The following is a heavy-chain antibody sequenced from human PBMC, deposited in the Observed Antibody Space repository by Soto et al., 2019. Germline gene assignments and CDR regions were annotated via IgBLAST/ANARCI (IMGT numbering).Heavy chain of an antibody. CDR3: ARKSSSSSWFDP. Sequence: GSGKVSYKASGYPFFNYGMSLVRQAPGQGLEWMGWISGYNGNTNYAQKFQARVTMTTDTSTTTAYMELRSLRSDDAAFYYCARKSSSSSWFDPWGQGTLVTVSS. CDR1: GYPFFNYG. D-gene: IGHD6-6*01. CDR2: ISGYNGNT. V-gene: IGHV1-18*01. J-gene: IGHJ5*02.